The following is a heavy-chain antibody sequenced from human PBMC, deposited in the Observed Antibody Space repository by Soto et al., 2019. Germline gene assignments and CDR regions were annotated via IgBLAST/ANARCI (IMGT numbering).Heavy chain of an antibody. CDR2: ISSSSSTI. V-gene: IGHV3-48*01. Sequence: GGSLRLSCAASGFTFSSYSMNWVRQAPGKGLEWVSYISSSSSTIYYADSVKGRFTISRDNAKNSLYLQMNSLRAEDTAVYYCARDLRWFGEFPKMGNYYYYYYMDVWGKGTTVTVSS. J-gene: IGHJ6*03. CDR1: GFTFSSYS. CDR3: ARDLRWFGEFPKMGNYYYYYYMDV. D-gene: IGHD3-10*01.